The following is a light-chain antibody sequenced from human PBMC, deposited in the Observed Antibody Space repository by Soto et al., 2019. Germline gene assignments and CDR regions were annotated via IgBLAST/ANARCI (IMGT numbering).Light chain of an antibody. CDR1: SRDVGSYNY. Sequence: QSALTQPRSVSGSPGQSVTISCTGTSRDVGSYNYVSWYQQHPGKAPKVIIREVTKWPSGVPDRFSGSKSGNTASLSISGLQAEDEADYYCCSYAGSYPWAFGTGIKVT. J-gene: IGLJ1*01. CDR3: CSYAGSYPWA. CDR2: EVT. V-gene: IGLV2-11*01.